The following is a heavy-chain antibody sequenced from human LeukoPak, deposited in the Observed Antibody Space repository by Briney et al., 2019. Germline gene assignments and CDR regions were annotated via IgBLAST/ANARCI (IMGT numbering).Heavy chain of an antibody. D-gene: IGHD3/OR15-3a*01. CDR1: GGSISSYY. CDR3: ARHDFWTGYYTY. J-gene: IGHJ4*02. V-gene: IGHV4-59*01. CDR2: IYYSGST. Sequence: SETLSLTCTVSGGSISSYYWSWIRQPPEKGLEWIGYIYYSGSTRYNPSLKSRVTISVDTSKNQFSLYLSSVTAADTAVYYCARHDFWTGYYTYWGQGTLVTVSS.